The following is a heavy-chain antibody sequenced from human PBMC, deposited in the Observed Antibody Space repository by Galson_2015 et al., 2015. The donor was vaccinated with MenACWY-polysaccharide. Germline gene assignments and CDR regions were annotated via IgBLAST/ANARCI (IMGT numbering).Heavy chain of an antibody. D-gene: IGHD2-15*01. J-gene: IGHJ5*02. V-gene: IGHV5-51*01. CDR1: GYSFTNYW. Sequence: QSGAEVKKPGESLKISCKGSGYSFTNYWIAWVRQMPGKGLEWMGIIYPGDSDTRYSPSFQGQVTISANKSTNTAYLQWSSLKASDSAMYYCARQFLGFCSDASCHNWFGPWGQGTLVTVSS. CDR3: ARQFLGFCSDASCHNWFGP. CDR2: IYPGDSDT.